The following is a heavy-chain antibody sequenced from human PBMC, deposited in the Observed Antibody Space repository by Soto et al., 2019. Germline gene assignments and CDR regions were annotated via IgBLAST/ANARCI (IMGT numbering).Heavy chain of an antibody. CDR2: IIPLFSTT. J-gene: IGHJ6*02. CDR3: ARACRSAGCYIGGETHYFFAMDV. CDR1: GGSLSNHA. V-gene: IGHV1-69*13. Sequence: SVKVSCKASGGSLSNHAISWVRQTPGQGLEWMGGIIPLFSTTHYTQKFQGRVTISADESTGTAYLELSSLRSEDTGVYYCARACRSAGCYIGGETHYFFAMDVWGQGTAFTVSS. D-gene: IGHD2-2*02.